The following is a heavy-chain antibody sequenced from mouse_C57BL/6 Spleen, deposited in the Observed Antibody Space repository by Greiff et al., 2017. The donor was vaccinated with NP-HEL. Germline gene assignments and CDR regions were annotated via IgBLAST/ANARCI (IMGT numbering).Heavy chain of an antibody. Sequence: QVQLQQSGAELVRPGTSVKVSCKASGYAFTNYLIEWVKQRPGQGLEWIGVINPGSGGTNYNEKFKGKATLTADKSSSTAYMQLSSLTSEDSAVYFCARENYGIYAMDYWGQGTSVTVSS. J-gene: IGHJ4*01. V-gene: IGHV1-54*01. CDR1: GYAFTNYL. CDR3: ARENYGIYAMDY. CDR2: INPGSGGT. D-gene: IGHD1-1*01.